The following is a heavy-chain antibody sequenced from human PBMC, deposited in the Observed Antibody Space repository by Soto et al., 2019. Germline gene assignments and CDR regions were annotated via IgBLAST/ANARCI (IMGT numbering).Heavy chain of an antibody. D-gene: IGHD2-2*01. CDR3: ARADAERYCSSTSCYSMYYYYMAV. CDR2: MNPNSGNT. V-gene: IGHV1-8*01. J-gene: IGHJ6*03. Sequence: ASVKVSCKASGYTFTSYDINWVRQATGQGLEWMGWMNPNSGNTGYAQKFQGRVTMTRNTSISTAYMELSSLRSEDTAVYYCARADAERYCSSTSCYSMYYYYMAVWGKGTTVTVS. CDR1: GYTFTSYD.